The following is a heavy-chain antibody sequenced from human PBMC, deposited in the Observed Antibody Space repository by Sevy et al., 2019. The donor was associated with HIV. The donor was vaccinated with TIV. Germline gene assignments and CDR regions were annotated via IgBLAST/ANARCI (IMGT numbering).Heavy chain of an antibody. D-gene: IGHD3-3*01. CDR3: ARKNYDFWSGSYDAFDI. J-gene: IGHJ3*02. V-gene: IGHV3-11*01. CDR1: GFTFSDYY. Sequence: GGSLRLSCAASGFTFSDYYMSWIRQAPGKGLEWVSYISSSGSTIYYADSVKGRFTISRDKAKNSLYLQMNSLRAEDTAVYYCARKNYDFWSGSYDAFDIWGQGTMVTVSS. CDR2: ISSSGSTI.